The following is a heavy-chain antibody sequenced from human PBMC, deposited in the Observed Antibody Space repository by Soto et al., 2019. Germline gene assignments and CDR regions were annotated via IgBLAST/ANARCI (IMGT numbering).Heavy chain of an antibody. J-gene: IGHJ4*02. Sequence: SETLSLTCTVSGGSISSYYWSWIRQPPGKGLEWIGYIYYSGSTNYNPSLKSRVTISVDTSKNQFSLKLSSVTAADTAVYYCARDQAHGDSLWGQGTLVTVSS. CDR1: GGSISSYY. CDR3: ARDQAHGDSL. V-gene: IGHV4-59*01. CDR2: IYYSGST. D-gene: IGHD4-17*01.